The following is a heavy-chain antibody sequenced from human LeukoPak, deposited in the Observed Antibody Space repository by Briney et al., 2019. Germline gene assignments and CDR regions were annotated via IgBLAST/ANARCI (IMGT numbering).Heavy chain of an antibody. CDR2: ISHDGSYK. J-gene: IGHJ4*02. V-gene: IGHV3-30*18. D-gene: IGHD6-13*01. CDR1: GFTFSSYY. Sequence: PGGSLRLSCAASGFTFSSYYMNWVRQAPGKGLEWVAVISHDGSYKYYADPVKGRFTISRDISKNTLYLQLNSLRAEDTAVYYCAEDMAAGGTSYFDYWGQGTLVTVSS. CDR3: AEDMAAGGTSYFDY.